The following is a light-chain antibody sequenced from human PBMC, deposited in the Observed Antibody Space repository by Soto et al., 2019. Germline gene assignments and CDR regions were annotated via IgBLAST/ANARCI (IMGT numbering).Light chain of an antibody. CDR1: QAIRGA. V-gene: IGKV1-13*02. CDR3: QQFNSYPIT. CDR2: DVS. J-gene: IGKJ5*01. Sequence: AIQLTQSPSSLSASVGDRVPITCRASQAIRGALAWYQQKPGKAPKMLIYDVSILESGVPSRFSGSSSGTDFTLTISSLQPVDFATYYCQQFNSYPITVGQGTRLEIK.